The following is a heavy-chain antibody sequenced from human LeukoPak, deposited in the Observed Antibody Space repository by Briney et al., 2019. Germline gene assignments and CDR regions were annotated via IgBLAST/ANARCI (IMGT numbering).Heavy chain of an antibody. V-gene: IGHV6-1*01. Sequence: SQTLSLTCATSGDSVSSNTAAWNWIRQSPSRGLEWLGRTYYRSKWYNEYAVSVKSRITINPDTSKNQFSLQLNSVTPEDTAVYYCASSYGDYVLGELDYWGQGTLVTVSS. J-gene: IGHJ4*02. CDR2: TYYRSKWYN. CDR1: GDSVSSNTAA. CDR3: ASSYGDYVLGELDY. D-gene: IGHD4-17*01.